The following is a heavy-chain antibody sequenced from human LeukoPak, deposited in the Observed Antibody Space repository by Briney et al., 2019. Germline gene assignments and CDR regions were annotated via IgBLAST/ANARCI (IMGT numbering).Heavy chain of an antibody. V-gene: IGHV3-7*01. D-gene: IGHD6-13*01. CDR2: IKDDGNDK. Sequence: GGSLRLSCEASGFPLRNYCMSGVRETPGEGGEGVDKIKDDGNDKHSVDSVKGRFTLSRENAQNSLYLQMNSLRADDAAVYYCARDYYSSSWFDFWGQGTLVTVSS. CDR3: ARDYYSSSWFDF. CDR1: GFPLRNYC. J-gene: IGHJ4*02.